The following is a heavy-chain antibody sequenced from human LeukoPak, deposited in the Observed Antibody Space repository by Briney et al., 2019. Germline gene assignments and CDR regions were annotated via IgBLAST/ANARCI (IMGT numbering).Heavy chain of an antibody. D-gene: IGHD6-6*01. CDR2: TYYRSKWYN. V-gene: IGHV6-1*01. CDR3: ALEDRYSSSGGWFDP. Sequence: SQTLSLTCAISGDSVSSNSAAWNWIRQSPSRGLEWLGRTYYRSKWYNDYAVSVKSRITINTDTSKNQFSLQLNSVTPEDTAVYYCALEDRYSSSGGWFDPWGQGTLVTVSS. CDR1: GDSVSSNSAA. J-gene: IGHJ5*02.